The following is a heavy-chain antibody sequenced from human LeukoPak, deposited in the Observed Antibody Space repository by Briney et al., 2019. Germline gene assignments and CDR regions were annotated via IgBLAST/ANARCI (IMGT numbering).Heavy chain of an antibody. CDR2: MNPNSGNT. Sequence: ASVKVSCKASGYTFTSYDINWVRQATGQGLEWMGWMNPNSGNTGYAQKFQGRVTMTRNTSISTAYMELSSLRSEDTAVYYCARRLWFGELYYYYGMDVWGQGTTVTVSS. CDR3: ARRLWFGELYYYYGMDV. V-gene: IGHV1-8*01. J-gene: IGHJ6*02. CDR1: GYTFTSYD. D-gene: IGHD3-10*01.